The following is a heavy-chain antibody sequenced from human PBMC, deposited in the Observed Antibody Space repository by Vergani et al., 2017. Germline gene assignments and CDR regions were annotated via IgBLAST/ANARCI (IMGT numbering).Heavy chain of an antibody. CDR3: ATFPKNYQLLSSLFDY. Sequence: QVQLVQSGAEVKKPGASVKVSCKVSGYTLTELSMHWVRQAPGKGLEWMGGFDPEDGETIYAQKFQGRVTMTEDTSTDTAYMELSSLRSEDTAVSYCATFPKNYQLLSSLFDYWGQGTLVTVSS. D-gene: IGHD2-2*01. J-gene: IGHJ4*02. V-gene: IGHV1-24*01. CDR2: FDPEDGET. CDR1: GYTLTELS.